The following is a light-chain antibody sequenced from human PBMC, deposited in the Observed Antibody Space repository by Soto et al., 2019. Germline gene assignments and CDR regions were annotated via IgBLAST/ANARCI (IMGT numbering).Light chain of an antibody. V-gene: IGKV1-5*01. CDR2: DAS. J-gene: IGKJ2*01. CDR3: QQSYSTPYT. Sequence: DIQMTQSTSTLSASVVDRFTITCLASQSISSWLAWFQQKPGKAPKLLMYDASSLESGVPSRFSGSGSGTDFTLTISSLQPEDFATYYCQQSYSTPYTFGQGTKVDIK. CDR1: QSISSW.